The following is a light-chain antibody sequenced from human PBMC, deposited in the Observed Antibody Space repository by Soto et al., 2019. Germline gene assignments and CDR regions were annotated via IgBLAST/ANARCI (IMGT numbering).Light chain of an antibody. J-gene: IGKJ4*01. CDR1: QSVSSY. V-gene: IGKV3-11*01. CDR3: QQRSNWPPFT. Sequence: PGERATLSCRASQSVSSYLAWYQQKPGQAPRLLIYDASNRATGIPARFSGSGSGTDFTLTISSLEPEDFAVYYCQQRSNWPPFTFGGGTKVEIK. CDR2: DAS.